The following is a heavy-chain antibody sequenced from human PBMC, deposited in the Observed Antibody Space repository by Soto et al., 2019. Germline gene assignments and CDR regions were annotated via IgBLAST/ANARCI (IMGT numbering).Heavy chain of an antibody. D-gene: IGHD4-17*01. CDR2: IYYSGST. J-gene: IGHJ4*02. CDR3: ARLDYGDYMLDY. Sequence: QLQLQESGPGLVKPSETLSLTCTVSGGSISSSSYYWGWIRQPPGKGLEWIGSIYYSGSTYYNPSLKSRVTISVDTSKNQFSLKLSSVTAADTAVYYCARLDYGDYMLDYWGQGTLVTVSS. CDR1: GGSISSSSYY. V-gene: IGHV4-39*01.